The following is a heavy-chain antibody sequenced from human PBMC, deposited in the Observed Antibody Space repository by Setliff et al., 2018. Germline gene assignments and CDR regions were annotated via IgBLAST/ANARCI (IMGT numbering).Heavy chain of an antibody. CDR1: GYSISSGYI. V-gene: IGHV4-38-2*02. CDR2: IYYSGST. CDR3: AATPYYFGSGSDY. J-gene: IGHJ4*02. D-gene: IGHD3-10*01. Sequence: SETLSLTCTVSGYSISSGYIWGWIRQPPGKGLEWIGYIYYSGSTYHNPSLKSRVTISVDTSKNQFSLKLSSVTAADTAVYYCAATPYYFGSGSDYWGQGTLVTVSS.